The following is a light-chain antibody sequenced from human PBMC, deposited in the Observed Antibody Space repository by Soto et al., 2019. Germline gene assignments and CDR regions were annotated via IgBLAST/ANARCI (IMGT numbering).Light chain of an antibody. J-gene: IGKJ4*01. Sequence: DIQLTQSPSTLSASVGDRVTITCRASQSISYWLAWYPQKAGKAPKLLIYTASNLNSGVPSRFSGSGSGTEFTLTISSLQPDDFATYHCQQYDDYSGLPVGGGTKVEIK. CDR3: QQYDDYSGLP. CDR1: QSISYW. V-gene: IGKV1-5*03. CDR2: TAS.